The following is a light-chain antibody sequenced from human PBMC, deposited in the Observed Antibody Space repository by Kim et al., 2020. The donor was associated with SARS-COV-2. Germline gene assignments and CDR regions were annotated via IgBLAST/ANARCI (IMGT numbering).Light chain of an antibody. V-gene: IGLV2-14*03. CDR3: SSYTSSSTYV. CDR1: RSTVGGYNY. J-gene: IGLJ1*01. CDR2: DVS. Sequence: GQWLTISCTGTRSTVGGYNYVSWYQQHPGKAPKLMIYDVSNRPSGVSNRFSGSKSGNTASLTISGLQAEDEADYYCSSYTSSSTYVFGTGTKVTVL.